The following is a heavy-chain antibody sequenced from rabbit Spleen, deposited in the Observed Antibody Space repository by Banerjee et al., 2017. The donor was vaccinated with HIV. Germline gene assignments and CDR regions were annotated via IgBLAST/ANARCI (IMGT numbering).Heavy chain of an antibody. CDR2: IYVGSSGNT. Sequence: QEQLVESGGGLVKPGASLTLTCTASGFDLSTYYYMCWVRQAPGKGPELIACIYVGSSGNTYYASWAKGRFTISKTSSTTVTLQMTSLTAADTATYFCARDAAGREDFNLWGQGTLVTVS. CDR3: ARDAAGREDFNL. J-gene: IGHJ4*01. CDR1: GFDLSTYYY. V-gene: IGHV1S45*01. D-gene: IGHD4-2*01.